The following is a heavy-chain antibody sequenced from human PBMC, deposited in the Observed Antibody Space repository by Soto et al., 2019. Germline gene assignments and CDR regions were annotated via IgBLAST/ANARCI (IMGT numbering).Heavy chain of an antibody. CDR1: GGSISSYY. J-gene: IGHJ4*02. CDR2: IYYSGST. V-gene: IGHV4-59*01. CDR3: ARAYGGYGDY. Sequence: SETLSLTCTVSGGSISSYYWSWIRQPPGKGLEWIGYIYYSGSTNYNPSLKSRVTISVDTSKNQFSLKLSSVTAADTAVYYCARAYGGYGDYWGQGALVTVSS. D-gene: IGHD5-12*01.